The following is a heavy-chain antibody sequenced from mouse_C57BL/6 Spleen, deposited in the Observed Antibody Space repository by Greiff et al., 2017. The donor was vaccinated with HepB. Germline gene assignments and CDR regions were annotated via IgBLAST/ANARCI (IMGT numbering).Heavy chain of an antibody. J-gene: IGHJ1*03. D-gene: IGHD1-1*01. Sequence: EVQLQQSGPELVKPGASVKISCKASGYTFTDYYMNWVKQSHGKSLEWIGDINPNNGGTSYNQKFKGKATLTVDKSSSTAYMELRSLTSEDSAVYYCARYDYYGPGYFDVWGTGTTVTVSS. CDR1: GYTFTDYY. CDR2: INPNNGGT. V-gene: IGHV1-26*01. CDR3: ARYDYYGPGYFDV.